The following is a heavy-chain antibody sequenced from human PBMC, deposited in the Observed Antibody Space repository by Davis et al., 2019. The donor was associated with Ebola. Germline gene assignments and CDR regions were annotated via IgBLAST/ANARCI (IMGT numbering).Heavy chain of an antibody. CDR2: INPHNGNT. V-gene: IGHV1-18*01. CDR3: ARVPLLSTSSWHFDY. J-gene: IGHJ4*02. Sequence: AASVKVSCKASGYTFTSYGISWVRQAPGQGLEWMGWINPHNGNTNYAQNVQGRVIMTSDTATTTAYMEVGSLRSDDTAVYYCARVPLLSTSSWHFDYWGQGTLVTVSS. CDR1: GYTFTSYG. D-gene: IGHD6-13*01.